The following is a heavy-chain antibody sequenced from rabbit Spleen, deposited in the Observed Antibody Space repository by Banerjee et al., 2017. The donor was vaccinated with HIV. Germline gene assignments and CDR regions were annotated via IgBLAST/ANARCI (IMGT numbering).Heavy chain of an antibody. CDR2: IYAGSSGST. D-gene: IGHD1-1*01. CDR3: ARNYVNAFDP. CDR1: GFSFSSAYF. J-gene: IGHJ2*01. V-gene: IGHV1S40*01. Sequence: QSLEESGGDLVKPGASLTLTCTASGFSFSSAYFVSWVRQAPGKGLEWIACIYAGSSGSTYYASWAKGRFTISKASSTTVTLQMTSLTAADTATYFCARNYVNAFDPWGPGTLVTVS.